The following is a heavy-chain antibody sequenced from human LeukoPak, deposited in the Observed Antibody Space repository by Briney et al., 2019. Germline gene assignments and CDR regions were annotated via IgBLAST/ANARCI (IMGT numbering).Heavy chain of an antibody. CDR2: INHSGST. D-gene: IGHD2-2*01. CDR3: ASYKRAPAAIDY. J-gene: IGHJ4*02. V-gene: IGHV4-34*01. CDR1: GGSFSGYY. Sequence: SETLSLTCAVYGGSFSGYYWSWIRQPPGKGLEWIGEINHSGSTNYNPSLKSRVTISVDMSKNQFSLKLSSVTAADTAVYYCASYKRAPAAIDYWGQGTLVTVSS.